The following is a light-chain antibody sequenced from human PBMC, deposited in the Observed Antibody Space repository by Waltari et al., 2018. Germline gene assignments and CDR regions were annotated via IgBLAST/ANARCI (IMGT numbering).Light chain of an antibody. CDR2: WAS. Sequence: DIVMTQSPDSLAVSLGERATINCKSSQSVLYSSNNKNYLAWYQQKPGQPPKRPIYWASTRESGVPDRFSGSGSGTDFTLTISSLQAEDVAVYYCQQYYGSPLTFGGGTKVEIK. CDR3: QQYYGSPLT. J-gene: IGKJ4*01. V-gene: IGKV4-1*01. CDR1: QSVLYSSNNKNY.